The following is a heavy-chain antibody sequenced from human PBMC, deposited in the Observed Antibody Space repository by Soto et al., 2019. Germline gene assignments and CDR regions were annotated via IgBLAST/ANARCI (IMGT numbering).Heavy chain of an antibody. CDR3: ATSYGSGYRACDY. Sequence: QVQLVQSGAEVKRPGSSVKVSCKASGDTFNFYSINWVRQAPGLGLEWMGRVNPIVSMSNYAQRFQGRVTMTADKSTSTPYMELSGLRSEDTAIYYCATSYGSGYRACDYWGQGALVTVSS. D-gene: IGHD3-10*01. J-gene: IGHJ4*02. CDR2: VNPIVSMS. CDR1: GDTFNFYS. V-gene: IGHV1-69*04.